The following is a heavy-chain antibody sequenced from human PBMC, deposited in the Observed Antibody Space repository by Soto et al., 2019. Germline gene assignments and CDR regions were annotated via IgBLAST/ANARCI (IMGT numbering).Heavy chain of an antibody. CDR1: GFTFGDYA. Sequence: EVQLVESGGNLVQPGRSLRLSCAASGFTFGDYAMHWVRQAPGKGLEWISSINENSGSLDYADSVKGRFTISRDNAKNSLYLQLNSLRIEDTALYYCAKDSHWSLDFWGQGTLVTVSS. J-gene: IGHJ4*02. V-gene: IGHV3-9*01. D-gene: IGHD1-1*01. CDR2: INENSGSL. CDR3: AKDSHWSLDF.